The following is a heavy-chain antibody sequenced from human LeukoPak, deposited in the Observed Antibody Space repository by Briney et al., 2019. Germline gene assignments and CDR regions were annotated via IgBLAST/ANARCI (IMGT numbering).Heavy chain of an antibody. V-gene: IGHV4-4*07. CDR1: GGSINNYY. D-gene: IGHD2-8*02. CDR2: IYTRGST. Sequence: SETLSLTCTVSGGSINNYYWSWIRQPAGKGLEWIGRIYTRGSTNYNPSLKSRVTMSVDTSKNQFSLKLSSVTAADTAVYYCARGRYCTADICSGGDAFDIWGQGTMVSVSS. CDR3: ARGRYCTADICSGGDAFDI. J-gene: IGHJ3*02.